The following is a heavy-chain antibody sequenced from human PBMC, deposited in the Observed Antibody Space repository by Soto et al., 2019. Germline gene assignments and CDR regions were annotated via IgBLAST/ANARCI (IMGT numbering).Heavy chain of an antibody. CDR1: EFSGGNAW. J-gene: IGHJ5*02. V-gene: IGHV3-15*01. Sequence: PGWSLRLSCAASEFSGGNAWMRWVRQAPGKGLEWVGRIKSETDGGTTDYAAPVKGRFTISRDDSKNTLYLQMNSLKNEDTAVYYCTTAQRGYFGPSDPWGQVTLVTVPQ. CDR2: IKSETDGGTT. D-gene: IGHD1-1*01. CDR3: TTAQRGYFGPSDP.